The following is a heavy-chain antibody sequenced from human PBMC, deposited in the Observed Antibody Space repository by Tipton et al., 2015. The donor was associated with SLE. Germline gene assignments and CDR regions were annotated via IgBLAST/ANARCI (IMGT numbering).Heavy chain of an antibody. CDR2: NDYSGNT. Sequence: TLSLTCTVSGGSISSSSYYWGWIRQPPGKGLEWIWTNDYSGNTYYNPSLRSRVSISVDTSKNQFSLKLSSVTAADTAVYYCTTAGGTTDYWGQGTLVTVSS. D-gene: IGHD2-8*02. CDR1: GGSISSSSYY. J-gene: IGHJ4*02. CDR3: TTAGGTTDY. V-gene: IGHV4-39*07.